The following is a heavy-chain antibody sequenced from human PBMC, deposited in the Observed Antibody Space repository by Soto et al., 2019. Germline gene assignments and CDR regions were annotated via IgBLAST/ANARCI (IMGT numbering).Heavy chain of an antibody. Sequence: QVQLVQSGAEVKKPGSSVKVSCKASGGTFSSYTISWVRQAPGQGLEWMGRIIPILGIANYAQKFQGRVTITADKSTSTAYMELSSLRSQDTAVYYCARDRGIHIAVPEDLGYWGQGTLVTVSS. J-gene: IGHJ4*02. CDR1: GGTFSSYT. CDR2: IIPILGIA. CDR3: ARDRGIHIAVPEDLGY. V-gene: IGHV1-69*08. D-gene: IGHD6-19*01.